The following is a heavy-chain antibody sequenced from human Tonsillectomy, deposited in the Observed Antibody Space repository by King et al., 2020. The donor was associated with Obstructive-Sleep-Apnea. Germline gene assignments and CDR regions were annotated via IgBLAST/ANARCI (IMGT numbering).Heavy chain of an antibody. CDR1: GFIFSSYA. Sequence: VQLVESGGGVVQPGRSLRLSCAASGFIFSSYAMHWVRQAPGKGLEWVAVISYDGSNKYYADSVKGRFTISRDKSKNTLYLQMNSLRAEDTAVYYCARGYSSSSGWFYYYGMDVWGQGTTVTVSS. CDR2: ISYDGSNK. J-gene: IGHJ6*02. V-gene: IGHV3-30-3*01. D-gene: IGHD6-19*01. CDR3: ARGYSSSSGWFYYYGMDV.